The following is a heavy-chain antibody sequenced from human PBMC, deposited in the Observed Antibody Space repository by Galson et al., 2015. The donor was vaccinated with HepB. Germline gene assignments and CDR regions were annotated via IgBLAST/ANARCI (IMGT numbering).Heavy chain of an antibody. D-gene: IGHD4-17*01. CDR3: AREGMTAVTNFDY. Sequence: SLRLSCAASGFTLSSYWMNWVRQAPGKGLEWLAVIWYDGSNKYYADSLKGRLTISRDNSKNTLYLQMNSLRAEDTAVYYCAREGMTAVTNFDYWGQGTLVTVSS. CDR1: GFTLSSYW. CDR2: IWYDGSNK. J-gene: IGHJ4*02. V-gene: IGHV3-33*08.